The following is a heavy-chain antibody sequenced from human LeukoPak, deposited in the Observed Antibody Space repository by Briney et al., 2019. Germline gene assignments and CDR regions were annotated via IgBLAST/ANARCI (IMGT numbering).Heavy chain of an antibody. CDR3: AREREYYDILTGYYKGSLAYYFDY. Sequence: SETLSLTCAVYGGSFSGCYWSWIRQPPGKGLEWIGEINHSGSTNYNPSLKSRVTISVDTSKNQFSLKLSSVTAADTAVYYCAREREYYDILTGYYKGSLAYYFDYWGQGTLVTVSS. CDR2: INHSGST. CDR1: GGSFSGCY. J-gene: IGHJ4*02. D-gene: IGHD3-9*01. V-gene: IGHV4-34*01.